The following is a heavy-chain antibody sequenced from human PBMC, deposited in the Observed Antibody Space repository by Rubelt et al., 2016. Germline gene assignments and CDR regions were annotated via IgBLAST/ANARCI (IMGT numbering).Heavy chain of an antibody. D-gene: IGHD5-18*01. CDR1: GFTFSDFA. CDR3: ASGHTAFDY. CDR2: NGASGGNQ. V-gene: IGHV3-23*01. J-gene: IGHJ4*02. Sequence: GSGGGVVQPGGSLRLSCAASGFTFSDFALTWVRQAPGKGLEWVSDNGASGGNQYYEAAVKGRYTMSRDPSKNTLYLQMNSLRADDTAVYYCASGHTAFDYWGQGTLVTVSS.